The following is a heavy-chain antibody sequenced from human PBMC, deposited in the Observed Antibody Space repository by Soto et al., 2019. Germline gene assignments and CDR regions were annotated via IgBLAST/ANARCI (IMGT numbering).Heavy chain of an antibody. J-gene: IGHJ6*03. CDR3: ARGLDRPYYYMDA. D-gene: IGHD6-6*01. CDR2: INPNSGGT. CDR1: GYTFTGYY. V-gene: IGHV1-2*04. Sequence: EASVKVSCKASGYTFTGYYMHWVRQAPGQGLEWMGWINPNSGGTNYAQKFQGWVTMTRDTSISTAYMELSRLRSDDTAVYYCARGLDRPYYYMDAWGKGTTVTVSS.